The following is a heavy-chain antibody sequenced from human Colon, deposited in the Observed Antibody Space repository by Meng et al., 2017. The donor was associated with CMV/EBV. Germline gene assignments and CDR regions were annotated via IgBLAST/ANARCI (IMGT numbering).Heavy chain of an antibody. Sequence: SGGSISSGGYYWSWIRQHPRKGLEWIGYIYYSGSTYYNPSLKSRVTISVDTSKNQFSLKLSSVTAADTAVYYCARVTIFGVVPNWFDPWGQGTLVTVSS. D-gene: IGHD3-3*01. CDR2: IYYSGST. J-gene: IGHJ5*02. CDR3: ARVTIFGVVPNWFDP. CDR1: GGSISSGGYY. V-gene: IGHV4-31*02.